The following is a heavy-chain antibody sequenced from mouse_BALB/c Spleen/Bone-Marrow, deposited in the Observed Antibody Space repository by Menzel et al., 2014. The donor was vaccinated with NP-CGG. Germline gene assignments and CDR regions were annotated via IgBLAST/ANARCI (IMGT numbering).Heavy chain of an antibody. D-gene: IGHD1-1*01. V-gene: IGHV14-3*02. CDR3: ARYRYYGSSYAMDY. CDR2: IDPANGNT. J-gene: IGHJ4*01. Sequence: EVQLVESGAGLVKPGASVKLSCTASGFNIKDTYMHWVMQRPEQGLEWIGRIDPANGNTKYDPKFQGKATITADTSSNTAYLQLSSLTSEDTAVYYCARYRYYGSSYAMDYWGQGTSVTVSS. CDR1: GFNIKDTY.